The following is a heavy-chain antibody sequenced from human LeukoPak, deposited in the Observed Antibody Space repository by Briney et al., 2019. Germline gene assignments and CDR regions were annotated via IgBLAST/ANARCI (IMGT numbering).Heavy chain of an antibody. D-gene: IGHD2-2*03. V-gene: IGHV3-7*01. CDR3: ASLGGYCSSTSCYAGYYYYYMDV. CDR2: IKQDGSEK. J-gene: IGHJ6*03. Sequence: PGGSLRLSCAASGFTFSSYWMSWVRQAPGKGLEWVANIKQDGSEKYYVDSVKGRFTISRDNAKNSLYLQMNSLRAEDTAVYYCASLGGYCSSTSCYAGYYYYYMDVWGKGTTVTISS. CDR1: GFTFSSYW.